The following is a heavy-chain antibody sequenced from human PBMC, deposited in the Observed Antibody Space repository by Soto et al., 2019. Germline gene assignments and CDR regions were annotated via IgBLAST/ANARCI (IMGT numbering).Heavy chain of an antibody. D-gene: IGHD5-12*01. Sequence: QVQLQESGPGLVKPSETLSLTCSVSGGSITGYYWNWVRQPPGKGLEWIGYIYFSGTTNYNPSLTSRLTISVDTSKNQFSLRLSSVTAADTAVYYCVRGYGGYNHYFDSWGQGTLVTVSS. CDR3: VRGYGGYNHYFDS. CDR1: GGSITGYY. CDR2: IYFSGTT. V-gene: IGHV4-59*01. J-gene: IGHJ4*02.